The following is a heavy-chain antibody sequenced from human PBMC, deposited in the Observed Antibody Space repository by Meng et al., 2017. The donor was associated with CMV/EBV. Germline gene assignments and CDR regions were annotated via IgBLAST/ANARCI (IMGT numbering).Heavy chain of an antibody. CDR2: ISYDGSNK. CDR1: GFTFSSYA. V-gene: IGHV3-30*04. J-gene: IGHJ6*02. CDR3: ARNIAARTYYYYYYGMDG. Sequence: GESLKISCAASGFTFSSYAMHWVRQAPGKGLEWVAVISYDGSNKYYADSVKGRFTISRDNSKNTLYLQMNSLRAEDTAVYYCARNIAARTYYYYYYGMDGWGQGTTVTVSS. D-gene: IGHD6-6*01.